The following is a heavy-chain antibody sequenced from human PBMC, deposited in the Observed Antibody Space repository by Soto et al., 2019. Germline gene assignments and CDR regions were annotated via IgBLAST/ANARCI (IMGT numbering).Heavy chain of an antibody. CDR2: IYSCGSK. CDR3: ARESRAPSYYYYYIDV. CDR1: GFTVSSNC. Sequence: GGSLRLSCAASGFTVSSNCMSWVRQAPGKGLEWVSVIYSCGSKYYADSVKGRFTISRDNSKNTLYLQMNSLRAEDTAVYYCARESRAPSYYYYYIDVWGKGTTVTVSS. J-gene: IGHJ6*03. V-gene: IGHV3-66*03.